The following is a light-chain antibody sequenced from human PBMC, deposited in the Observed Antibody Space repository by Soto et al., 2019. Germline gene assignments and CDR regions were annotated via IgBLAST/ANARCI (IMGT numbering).Light chain of an antibody. Sequence: DIQKTQSPSSLSASVGDTVTITCRASQTINRHLNWYQQKPGKAPKLLIYAASTLRSRVPSRFSGSGSGTDFTLTISSLQPEDFATYYCKRSDTTPLLTFGPGTKVDI. CDR1: QTINRH. V-gene: IGKV1-39*01. J-gene: IGKJ3*01. CDR3: KRSDTTPLLT. CDR2: AAS.